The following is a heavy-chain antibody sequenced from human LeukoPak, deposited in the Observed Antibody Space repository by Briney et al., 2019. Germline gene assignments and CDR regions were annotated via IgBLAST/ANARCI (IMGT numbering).Heavy chain of an antibody. Sequence: ASVKVSCKASGYTFTSYGISWVRQAPGQGLEWMGWISAYNGNTNYAQKLQGRVTMTTDTSTSTAYMELRSLRSDDTAVYYCARDQKKGYWGGGRCYGFAPWGQGPRVTVSS. CDR2: ISAYNGNT. D-gene: IGHD2-15*01. CDR3: ARDQKKGYWGGGRCYGFAP. V-gene: IGHV1-18*01. J-gene: IGHJ5*02. CDR1: GYTFTSYG.